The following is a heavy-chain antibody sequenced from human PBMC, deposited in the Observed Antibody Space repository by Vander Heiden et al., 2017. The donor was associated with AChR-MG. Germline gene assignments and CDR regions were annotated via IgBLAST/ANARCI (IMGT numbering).Heavy chain of an antibody. J-gene: IGHJ3*02. CDR3: TTAAAGDAFDI. D-gene: IGHD6-13*01. CDR2: IKSKTDGGTT. CDR1: GFTFSNAW. V-gene: IGHV3-15*01. Sequence: VESGGGLVKPGGYLRLSCAASGFTFSNAWMSWVHQAPGKGLEWVGRIKSKTDGGTTDYAAPVKGRFTISRDDSKNTLYLQMNSLKTEDTAVYYCTTAAAGDAFDIWGQGTMVTVSS.